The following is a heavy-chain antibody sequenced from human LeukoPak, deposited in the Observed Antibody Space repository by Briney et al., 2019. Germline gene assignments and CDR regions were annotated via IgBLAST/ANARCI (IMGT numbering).Heavy chain of an antibody. CDR3: ARGRGSYYPPRYYYYMDV. Sequence: SETLSLTCTVSGGSISSGSYYWSWIRQPAGKGLEWIGRIYTSGSTNYNPSLKSRVTISVDTSKTQFSLKLSSVTAADTAVYYCARGRGSYYPPRYYYYMDVWGKGTTVTVSS. J-gene: IGHJ6*03. CDR2: IYTSGST. CDR1: GGSISSGSYY. V-gene: IGHV4-61*02. D-gene: IGHD1-26*01.